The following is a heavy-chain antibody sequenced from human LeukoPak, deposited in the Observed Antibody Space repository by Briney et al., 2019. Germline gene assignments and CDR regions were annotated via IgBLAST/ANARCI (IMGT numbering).Heavy chain of an antibody. CDR1: GGTFSSYA. D-gene: IGHD3-3*01. CDR3: ARGERGWSGYYNYYYYGMDV. V-gene: IGHV1-69*04. Sequence: SVKVSCKASGGTFSSYAISWVRKAPGQGLEWMGRIIPILGIANYAQKFQGRVTITADKSTSTAYMELSSLRSEDTAVYYCARGERGWSGYYNYYYYGMDVWGQGTTVTVSS. J-gene: IGHJ6*02. CDR2: IIPILGIA.